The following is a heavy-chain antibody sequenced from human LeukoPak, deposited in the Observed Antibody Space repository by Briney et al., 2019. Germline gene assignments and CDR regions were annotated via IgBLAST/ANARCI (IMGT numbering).Heavy chain of an antibody. J-gene: IGHJ5*02. CDR1: GGSISSSSYY. V-gene: IGHV4-39*07. Sequence: SETLSLTCTVSGGSISSSSYYWGWIRQPPGKGLEWIGSIYYSGSTYYNPSLKSRVTISVDTSKNQFSLKLSSVTAADTAVYYCARNNLELNWFDPWGQGTLVTVSS. CDR3: ARNNLELNWFDP. CDR2: IYYSGST. D-gene: IGHD3-3*01.